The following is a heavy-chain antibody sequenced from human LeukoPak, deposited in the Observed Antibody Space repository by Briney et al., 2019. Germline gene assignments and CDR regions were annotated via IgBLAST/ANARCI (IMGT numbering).Heavy chain of an antibody. V-gene: IGHV3-7*01. D-gene: IGHD3-10*01. J-gene: IGHJ4*02. CDR2: IKQDGSET. CDR1: GFTFSSYW. CDR3: VRERYRGSDY. Sequence: GGSLRLSCAASGFTFSSYWMSWVRQAPGKGLEWVANIKQDGSETYYVDSVKGRFTISRDNAKNSLYLQMNSLRVEDTAVYYCVRERYRGSDYWGQGTLVTVSS.